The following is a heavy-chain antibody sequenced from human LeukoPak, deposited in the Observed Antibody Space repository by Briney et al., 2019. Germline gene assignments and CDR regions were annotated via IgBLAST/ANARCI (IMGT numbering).Heavy chain of an antibody. CDR2: ISSSGSII. V-gene: IGHV3-11*01. J-gene: IGHJ3*02. CDR1: GFTFSDYY. Sequence: PGGSLRLSCAASGFTFSDYYMSWIRQAPGKGLEWVSYISSSGSIIYYADSVKGRFTMSRDNAKNSLYLQMNSLRAEDTAVYYCARRVATTINGKKKDAFDIWGQGTMVTVSS. D-gene: IGHD5-12*01. CDR3: ARRVATTINGKKKDAFDI.